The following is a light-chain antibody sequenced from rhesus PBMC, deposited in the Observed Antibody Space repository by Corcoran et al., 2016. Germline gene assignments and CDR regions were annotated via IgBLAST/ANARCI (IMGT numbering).Light chain of an antibody. CDR2: KVN. Sequence: QSAPIQSPSVSGSLGQSVTISCTGISSDIGRYDYVSWYRQQPGTTPKLMMYKVNLRPSGVSDRFSGSKSGNTASLTIPGLQADDWADYYCSSYEASDTYIFCGRTRLTVL. V-gene: IGLV2-11*01. J-gene: IGLJ1*01. CDR1: SSDIGRYDY. CDR3: SSYEASDTYI.